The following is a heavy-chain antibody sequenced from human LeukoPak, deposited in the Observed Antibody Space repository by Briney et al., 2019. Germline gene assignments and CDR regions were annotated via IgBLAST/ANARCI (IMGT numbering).Heavy chain of an antibody. CDR1: GFTFSDHY. J-gene: IGHJ6*02. Sequence: GGSLRLSCAASGFTFSDHYMDWVRQAPGKGLEWVGRTRNKANSYTTEYAASVKGRFTISRDDSKNSLYLQMNSLKIEDTAVYYCARGLVGASGYYYYGMDVWGQGTTVTVSS. V-gene: IGHV3-72*01. CDR2: TRNKANSYTT. D-gene: IGHD1-26*01. CDR3: ARGLVGASGYYYYGMDV.